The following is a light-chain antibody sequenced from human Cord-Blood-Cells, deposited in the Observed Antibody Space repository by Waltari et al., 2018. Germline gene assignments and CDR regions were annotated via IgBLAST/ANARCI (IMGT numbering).Light chain of an antibody. Sequence: DIQMTQSPSSVSASVGDRVPNTCRASQGINIRLAGYQQKPGKAPKILIYAASSLRRGVPPRFSGSGSGTDFTLTISSLQPEDVATYYCQQDNSFPPFTFGPGTKVDIK. CDR2: AAS. CDR3: QQDNSFPPFT. J-gene: IGKJ3*01. CDR1: QGINIR. V-gene: IGKV1-12*01.